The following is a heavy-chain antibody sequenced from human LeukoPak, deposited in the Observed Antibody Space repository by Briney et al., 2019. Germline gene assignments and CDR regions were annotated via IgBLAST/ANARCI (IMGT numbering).Heavy chain of an antibody. J-gene: IGHJ6*03. CDR1: GGSISSYY. CDR2: IYYSGST. CDR3: ARGIGSYLYYYYYYMDV. V-gene: IGHV4-59*01. D-gene: IGHD1-26*01. Sequence: KPSETLSLTCTVSGGSISSYYWSWIRQPPGKGLDWIGYIYYSGSTNYNPSLKSRVTISVDTSKNQFSLKLSSVTAADTAVYYCARGIGSYLYYYYYYMDVWGKGTTVTVSS.